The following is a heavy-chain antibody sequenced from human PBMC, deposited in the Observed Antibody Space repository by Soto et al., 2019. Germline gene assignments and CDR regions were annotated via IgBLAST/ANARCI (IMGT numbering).Heavy chain of an antibody. CDR3: ARGPGYCSSTSCYGNYYYYYGMDV. D-gene: IGHD2-2*03. J-gene: IGHJ6*02. Sequence: SETLSLTCAVYGGSFSGYYRSWIRQPPGKGLEWIGEINHSGSTNYNPSLKSRVTISVDTSKNQFSLKLSSVTAADTAVYYCARGPGYCSSTSCYGNYYYYYGMDVWGQGTTVTVSS. V-gene: IGHV4-34*01. CDR2: INHSGST. CDR1: GGSFSGYY.